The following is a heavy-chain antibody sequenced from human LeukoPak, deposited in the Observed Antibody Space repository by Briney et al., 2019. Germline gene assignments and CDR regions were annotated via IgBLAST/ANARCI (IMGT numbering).Heavy chain of an antibody. J-gene: IGHJ5*02. Sequence: SVKVSCKASGGTFSSYAISWVRQAPGQGLEWMGGIIPIFGTANYAQKFQGRVTITADESTSTAYMELSSLRSDDTAVYYCARDGSIAAAGPGWFDPWGQGTLVTVSS. CDR1: GGTFSSYA. D-gene: IGHD6-13*01. CDR2: IIPIFGTA. CDR3: ARDGSIAAAGPGWFDP. V-gene: IGHV1-69*13.